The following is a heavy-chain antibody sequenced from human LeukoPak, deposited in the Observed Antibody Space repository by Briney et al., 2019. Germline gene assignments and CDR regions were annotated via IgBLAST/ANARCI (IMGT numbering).Heavy chain of an antibody. V-gene: IGHV3-23*01. D-gene: IGHD1-26*01. CDR1: GFTFNNYA. CDR3: AKDTYSTSPYYFDY. Sequence: GGPLRLSCAAAGFTFNNYAMSWVRQAPGKGLKWVSGISSGGSTYYADSVKGRFTISRDNSKNTPYLQMNSLRAEDTAVYYCAKDTYSTSPYYFDYWGQGTLVTVSS. J-gene: IGHJ4*02. CDR2: ISSGGST.